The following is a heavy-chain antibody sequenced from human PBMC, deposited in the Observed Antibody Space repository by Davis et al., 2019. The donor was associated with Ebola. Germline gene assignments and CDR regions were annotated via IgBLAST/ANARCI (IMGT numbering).Heavy chain of an antibody. CDR2: IYAGDSDT. V-gene: IGHV5-51*01. Sequence: GESLKISCKGSDNTFTNYWIAWMRQRPGRGLEWMGIIYAGDSDTTYSPSFAGQVSISADRATSTASMWFFSLRPSDTATYYCARRGGSYIHQGFWFDSWGQGTRVTVS. J-gene: IGHJ5*01. CDR3: ARRGGSYIHQGFWFDS. D-gene: IGHD1-26*01. CDR1: DNTFTNYW.